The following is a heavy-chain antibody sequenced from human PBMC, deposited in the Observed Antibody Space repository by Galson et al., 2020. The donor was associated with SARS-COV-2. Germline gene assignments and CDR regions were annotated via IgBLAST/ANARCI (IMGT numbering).Heavy chain of an antibody. Sequence: GGSLRLSCAASGFTFSNFAMSWVRQAPGKGLEWVSTISGTGGSTYNADSVKGRFTISRDNSKNTLYLQMNSRRAADTAVYYCARDLMLQGVKDYWGQGTLVTVSS. CDR3: ARDLMLQGVKDY. CDR2: ISGTGGST. CDR1: GFTFSNFA. J-gene: IGHJ4*02. V-gene: IGHV3-23*01. D-gene: IGHD3-10*01.